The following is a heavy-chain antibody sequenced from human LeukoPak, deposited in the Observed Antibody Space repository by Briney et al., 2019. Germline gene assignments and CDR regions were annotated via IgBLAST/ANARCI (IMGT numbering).Heavy chain of an antibody. D-gene: IGHD2-8*02. V-gene: IGHV3-74*03. J-gene: IGHJ4*02. CDR2: VDNGGSGR. CDR3: ARGGYGTGIDY. CDR1: GLTFSNYW. Sequence: PGGSLRLSCAASGLTFSNYWMHWVRHAPGKGLVWVSYVDNGGSGREYADSVKGRFTIPRDNVKSMVYLQMNSLRAEDTAVYYCARGGYGTGIDYWGQGTPVTVSS.